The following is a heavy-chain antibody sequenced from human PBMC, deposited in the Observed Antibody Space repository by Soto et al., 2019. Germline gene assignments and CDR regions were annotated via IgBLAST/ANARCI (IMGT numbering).Heavy chain of an antibody. CDR2: IYYSGST. D-gene: IGHD3-3*01. CDR1: GGSISSYY. CDR3: ARGVPLRFLEWLLPASDYYYMDV. V-gene: IGHV4-59*01. Sequence: QVQLQESGPGLVKPSETLSLTCTVSGGSISSYYWSWIRQPPGKGLEWIGYIYYSGSTNYNPSLKSRVTISVDTSKNQFALKLSSVTAADTAVYYCARGVPLRFLEWLLPASDYYYMDVWGKGTTVTVSS. J-gene: IGHJ6*03.